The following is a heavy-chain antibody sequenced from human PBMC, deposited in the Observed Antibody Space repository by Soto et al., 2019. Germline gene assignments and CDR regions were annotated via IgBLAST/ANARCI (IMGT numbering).Heavy chain of an antibody. CDR2: ISWNSGSI. V-gene: IGHV3-9*01. CDR1: GFTFDDYA. CDR3: AKDIGEELPLSVYFDY. D-gene: IGHD3-10*01. Sequence: PGGSLRLSCAASGFTFDDYAMHWVRQAPGKGLEWVSGISWNSGSIGYAESVKGRFTISRDNAKNYLYLQMNSLRAEDTALYFCAKDIGEELPLSVYFDYWGQGTLVTVSS. J-gene: IGHJ4*02.